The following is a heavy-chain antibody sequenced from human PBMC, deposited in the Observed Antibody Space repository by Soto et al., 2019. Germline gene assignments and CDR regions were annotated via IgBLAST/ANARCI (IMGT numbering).Heavy chain of an antibody. D-gene: IGHD3-22*01. Sequence: QVQLVQSGAEVKKPGSSGNVSCKASGGTLSSYAISWVRQAPGQGLEWMGGIIPIFGTANYAQKFQGRVTITADESTSTAYMELSSLRSEDTAVYYCARDSVYYYDSSGYYAFGYWGQGTLVTVSS. V-gene: IGHV1-69*01. CDR3: ARDSVYYYDSSGYYAFGY. J-gene: IGHJ4*02. CDR1: GGTLSSYA. CDR2: IIPIFGTA.